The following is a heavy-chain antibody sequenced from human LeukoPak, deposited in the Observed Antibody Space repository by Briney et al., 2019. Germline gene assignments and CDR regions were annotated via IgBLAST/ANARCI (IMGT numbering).Heavy chain of an antibody. V-gene: IGHV3-66*01. CDR2: IYSGGST. D-gene: IGHD1-26*01. CDR3: ARAVGGDYFDY. CDR1: GFTVSSNY. J-gene: IGHJ4*02. Sequence: GGSLRLSCAASGFTVSSNYMSWVRQAPGKGLEWVSVIYSGGSTYYEDSVKGRFTISRDNSKNTLYLQMNSLRAEDTAVYYCARAVGGDYFDYWGQGTLVTVSS.